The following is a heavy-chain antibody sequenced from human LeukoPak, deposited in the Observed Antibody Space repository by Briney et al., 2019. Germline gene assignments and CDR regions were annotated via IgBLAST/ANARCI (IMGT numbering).Heavy chain of an antibody. V-gene: IGHV4-61*02. CDR1: GGTISSGSYY. D-gene: IGHD3-10*01. Sequence: SETLSLTCTVSGGTISSGSYYWSWIRQPAGKGLEWIGRIYTSGSTNYNPSLKSRVTISVDTSKNQFSLKLSSVTAAATVVYYCASTIGDGSGSYYPFYYWGQGTLVTVSS. CDR2: IYTSGST. J-gene: IGHJ4*02. CDR3: ASTIGDGSGSYYPFYY.